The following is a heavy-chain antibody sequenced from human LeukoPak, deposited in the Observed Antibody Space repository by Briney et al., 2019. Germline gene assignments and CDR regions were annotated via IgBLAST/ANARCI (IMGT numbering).Heavy chain of an antibody. V-gene: IGHV1-2*02. D-gene: IGHD2-2*01. CDR1: GYTFTGYY. CDR2: INPNSGGT. J-gene: IGHJ4*02. Sequence: GASVTVSCKASGYTFTGYYMHWVRQAPGQGLEWMGWINPNSGGTNYAQKFQGRVTMTRDTSISTAYMELSRLRSDDTAVYYCARISLPSWKLGYFDYWGQGTLVTVSS. CDR3: ARISLPSWKLGYFDY.